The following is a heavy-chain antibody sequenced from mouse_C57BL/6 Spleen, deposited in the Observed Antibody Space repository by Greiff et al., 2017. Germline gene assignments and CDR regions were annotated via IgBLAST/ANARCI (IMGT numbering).Heavy chain of an antibody. Sequence: QVQLQQSGAELVRPGASVTLSCKASGYTFTDYEMHWVKQTPVHGLEWIGAIDPETGGTAYNQKFKGKAILTAGKSSSTAYMELRSLTSEDSAVYYCTSKDFDPFAYWGQGTLVTVSA. CDR1: GYTFTDYE. J-gene: IGHJ3*01. V-gene: IGHV1-15*01. CDR3: TSKDFDPFAY. CDR2: IDPETGGT.